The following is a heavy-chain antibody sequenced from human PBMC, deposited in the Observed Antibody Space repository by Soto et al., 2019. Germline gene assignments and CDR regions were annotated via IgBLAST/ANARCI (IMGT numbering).Heavy chain of an antibody. CDR3: ATAAGTIAVAGTGYFDY. D-gene: IGHD6-19*01. Sequence: SETLSLTCAVYGGSFSGYYWSWIRQPPGKGLEWIGEINHSGSTNYNPSLKSRVTISVDTSKNQFSLKLSSVTAADTAVYYCATAAGTIAVAGTGYFDYWGQGTLVTVSS. V-gene: IGHV4-34*01. J-gene: IGHJ4*02. CDR2: INHSGST. CDR1: GGSFSGYY.